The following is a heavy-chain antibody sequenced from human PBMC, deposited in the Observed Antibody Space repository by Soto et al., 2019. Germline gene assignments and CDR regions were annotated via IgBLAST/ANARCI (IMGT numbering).Heavy chain of an antibody. CDR2: MNPNSGNT. CDR3: ARGVGEITMVRGVIMGYYYYYMDV. D-gene: IGHD3-10*01. J-gene: IGHJ6*03. Sequence: ASVKVSCKASGYTFTSYDINWVRQATGQGLEWMGWMNPNSGNTGYAQKFQGRVTMTRNTSISTAYMELSSLRSEDTAVYYCARGVGEITMVRGVIMGYYYYYMDVWGKGTTVTVSS. CDR1: GYTFTSYD. V-gene: IGHV1-8*01.